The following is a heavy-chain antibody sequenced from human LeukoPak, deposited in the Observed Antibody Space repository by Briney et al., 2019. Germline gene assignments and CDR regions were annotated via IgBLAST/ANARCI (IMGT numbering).Heavy chain of an antibody. Sequence: SETLSLTCTVSGGSISSYYWSWIWQPPGKGLEWIGYIYYSGSTNYNPSLKSGVTISVDTSTNQFSLKLSSVTAADTAVYYCARGGGYYGYSDYWGQGTLVTVSS. CDR1: GGSISSYY. CDR3: ARGGGYYGYSDY. CDR2: IYYSGST. D-gene: IGHD3-10*01. J-gene: IGHJ4*02. V-gene: IGHV4-59*01.